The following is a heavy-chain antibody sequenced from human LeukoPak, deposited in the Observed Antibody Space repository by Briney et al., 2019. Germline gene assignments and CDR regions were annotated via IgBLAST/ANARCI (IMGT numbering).Heavy chain of an antibody. CDR2: IRSKAYGGTT. CDR3: TRWPQLRYFDWPFDY. J-gene: IGHJ4*02. Sequence: GGSLRLSCTASGLTFGDYAMSWFRQAPGKGLEWVGFIRSKAYGGTTEYAASVKGRFTISRDDSKSIAYLQMNSLKTEDTAVYYCTRWPQLRYFDWPFDYWGQGTLVTVSS. D-gene: IGHD3-9*01. CDR1: GLTFGDYA. V-gene: IGHV3-49*03.